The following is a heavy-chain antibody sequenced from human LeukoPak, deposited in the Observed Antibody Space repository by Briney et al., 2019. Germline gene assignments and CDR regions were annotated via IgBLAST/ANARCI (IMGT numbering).Heavy chain of an antibody. Sequence: GRSLRLSCAASGFTFSTYAMHWVRQAPGKGLERVAVISYDGRNEYYTDSVKGRFTISRDNSKNTLNPQMNSLRPEDTAVYYCARGGSSSWYQDYWGQGTLVTVSS. CDR2: ISYDGRNE. CDR1: GFTFSTYA. D-gene: IGHD6-13*01. J-gene: IGHJ4*02. CDR3: ARGGSSSWYQDY. V-gene: IGHV3-30*04.